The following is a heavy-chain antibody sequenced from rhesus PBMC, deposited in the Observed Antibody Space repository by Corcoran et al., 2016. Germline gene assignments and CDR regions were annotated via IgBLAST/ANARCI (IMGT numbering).Heavy chain of an antibody. CDR2: NYLDDDK. CDR3: ARLGNFDY. CDR1: GFSLTPRGMG. V-gene: IGHV2-174*01. Sequence: QVTLKESGPALVKPTQTLTLTCPFSGFSLTPRGMGVGWIRQPPGKALEWLALNYLDDDKRYSTSLKSRLTITKDTSKNQVVLTMTNMDPVDTATYYCARLGNFDYWGQGVLVTVSS. J-gene: IGHJ4*01.